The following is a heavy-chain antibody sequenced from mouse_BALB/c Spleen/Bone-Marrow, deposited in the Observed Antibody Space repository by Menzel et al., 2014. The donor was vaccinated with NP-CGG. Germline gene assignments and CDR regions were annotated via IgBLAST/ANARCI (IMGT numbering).Heavy chain of an antibody. J-gene: IGHJ2*01. CDR3: SRGCGNCFDY. D-gene: IGHD1-1*02. V-gene: IGHV5-6-4*01. CDR2: ISTGGTYT. Sequence: EVKVEESGGGLVKPGGSLKLSCSASGFTFSSSIMSWVRQTPEKRLEWVATISTGGTYTYYPDSVKGRFTISRDNAKNTLYLQMSSLKSEDTAMYYCSRGCGNCFDYWGQGTTLTVSS. CDR1: GFTFSSSI.